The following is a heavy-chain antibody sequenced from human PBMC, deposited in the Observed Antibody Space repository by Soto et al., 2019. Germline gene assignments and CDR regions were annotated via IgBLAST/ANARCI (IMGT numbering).Heavy chain of an antibody. Sequence: PGGSLRLSCAASGFTFSSYTMNWVRQAPGKGLEWVSSISSSSSYIYYADSVKGRFTISRDNAKNSLYLQMNGLRADDTALYFCAKSRVFIGAIVTLLDSWGQGTQVTVSS. CDR2: ISSSSSYI. V-gene: IGHV3-21*04. D-gene: IGHD3-16*02. CDR1: GFTFSSYT. CDR3: AKSRVFIGAIVTLLDS. J-gene: IGHJ4*02.